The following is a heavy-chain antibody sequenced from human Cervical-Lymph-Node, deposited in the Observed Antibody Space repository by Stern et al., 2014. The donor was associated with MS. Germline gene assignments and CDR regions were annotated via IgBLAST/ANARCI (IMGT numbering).Heavy chain of an antibody. CDR2: ITHSIGSP. D-gene: IGHD3-22*01. V-gene: IGHV1-46*01. Sequence: QVQLLQPGAEVKKPGASVKVSCKTSGYTFSNYSVHWVRQAPGQGLEWLGRITHSIGSPAYAESSQGIVTVTSDTSASAVYMQLSSLRSDDTVVYYCTRGFLYYDSRPEGDWGQGTLVTVSS. CDR3: TRGFLYYDSRPEGD. CDR1: GYTFSNYS. J-gene: IGHJ4*02.